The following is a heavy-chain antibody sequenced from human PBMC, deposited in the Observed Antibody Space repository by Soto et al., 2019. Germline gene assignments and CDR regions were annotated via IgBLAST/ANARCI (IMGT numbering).Heavy chain of an antibody. CDR1: GFTFSSYG. Sequence: QVQLVESGGGVVQPGRSLRLSCAASGFTFSSYGMHWVRQAPGKGLEWVAVIWYDGSNKYYADSVKGRFTISRDNSKNTLYLQRNSLRAEDTAVYYWAREYCSGGSCYYYGMAVWGQGTTVTVSS. CDR2: IWYDGSNK. CDR3: AREYCSGGSCYYYGMAV. D-gene: IGHD2-15*01. J-gene: IGHJ6*02. V-gene: IGHV3-33*01.